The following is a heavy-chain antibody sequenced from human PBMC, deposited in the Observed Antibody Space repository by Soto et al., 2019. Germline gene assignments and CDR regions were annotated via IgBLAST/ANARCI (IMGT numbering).Heavy chain of an antibody. CDR1: GFTFSGSA. Sequence: EVQLVESGGGLVQPGGSLKLSCAASGFTFSGSAMHWVRQASGKGLEWVGRIRSKFNTYATAYGVSVKGRFTISRDDSKNMAYLQMNSLKTEDTAVYYCTRNNYDSSTSPGDYWGQGTLVTVSS. V-gene: IGHV3-73*02. J-gene: IGHJ4*02. CDR3: TRNNYDSSTSPGDY. D-gene: IGHD3-22*01. CDR2: IRSKFNTYAT.